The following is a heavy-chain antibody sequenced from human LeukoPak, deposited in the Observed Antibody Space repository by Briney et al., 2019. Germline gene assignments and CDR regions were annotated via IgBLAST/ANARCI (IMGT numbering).Heavy chain of an antibody. CDR1: GGSFSGYY. Sequence: SETLSLTCAVYGGSFSGYYWSWIRQPPGKGLEWIGEINHSGSTNYNPSLKSRVTISVDTSKNQFSLKLSSVTAADTAVYYCARAPYRLPLYYMDVWGKGTTVTVS. J-gene: IGHJ6*03. D-gene: IGHD2-2*01. V-gene: IGHV4-34*01. CDR3: ARAPYRLPLYYMDV. CDR2: INHSGST.